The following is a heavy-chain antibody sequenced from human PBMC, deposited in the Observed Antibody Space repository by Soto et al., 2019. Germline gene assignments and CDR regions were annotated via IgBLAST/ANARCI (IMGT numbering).Heavy chain of an antibody. J-gene: IGHJ6*03. CDR1: GYTFTSYA. V-gene: IGHV1-3*01. CDR3: GSVTIPYYYYYMDV. D-gene: IGHD3-3*01. Sequence: ASVKVSCKASGYTFTSYAMHWVRQAPGQRLEWMGWINAGNGNTKYSRKFQGRVTITRDTSASTAYMELSSLRSEDTAVYYCGSVTIPYYYYYMDVWGKGTTVTVSS. CDR2: INAGNGNT.